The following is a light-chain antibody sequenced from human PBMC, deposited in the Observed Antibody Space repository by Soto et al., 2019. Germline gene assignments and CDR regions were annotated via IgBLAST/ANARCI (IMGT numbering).Light chain of an antibody. CDR3: KQYNNWPRT. V-gene: IGKV3-15*01. J-gene: IGKJ1*01. CDR1: QSVSSN. CDR2: GAS. Sequence: EIVLTQSPATLSVSPGERATLSCRASQSVSSNLAWYQQKPGQAPRLLIYGASTRATGIQARFSGSGSGTEFTLTIRSLQSEDFAVYYCKQYNNWPRTFGQGTKV.